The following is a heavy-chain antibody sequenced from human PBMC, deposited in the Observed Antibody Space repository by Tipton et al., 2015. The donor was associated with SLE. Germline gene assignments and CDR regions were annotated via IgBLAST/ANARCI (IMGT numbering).Heavy chain of an antibody. CDR2: ISSNGGST. V-gene: IGHV3-64*04. CDR3: VRGSLGEDYDPVALDY. Sequence: GSLRLSCSASGFTFSSYAMHWVRQAPGKGLEYVSAISSNGGSTYYADSVKGRFTISRDNSKNTLYLQMNSPRAEDTAVYYCVRGSLGEDYDPVALDYWGQGTMVTVSS. D-gene: IGHD4-17*01. J-gene: IGHJ3*01. CDR1: GFTFSSYA.